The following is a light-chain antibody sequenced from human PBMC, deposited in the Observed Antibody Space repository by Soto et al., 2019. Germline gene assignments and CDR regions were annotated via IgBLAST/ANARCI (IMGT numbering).Light chain of an antibody. CDR1: QSVSSN. Sequence: EIVMTQSAATLSVSPGERATLSWGASQSVSSNLAWYQQKPGQAPRLLIYGASTRATGIPARFSGSGSGTEFTLTISSLQSEDFAVYYCQQYNNWPTTFGQGTKVDIK. CDR3: QQYNNWPTT. CDR2: GAS. V-gene: IGKV3-15*01. J-gene: IGKJ1*01.